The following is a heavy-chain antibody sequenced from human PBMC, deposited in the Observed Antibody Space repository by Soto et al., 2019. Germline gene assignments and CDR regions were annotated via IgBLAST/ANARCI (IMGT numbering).Heavy chain of an antibody. CDR2: IKSKTDGGTT. Sequence: EVQLVESGGGLVKPGGSLRPSCAASGFTFSNAWMSWVRQAPGKGLEWVGRIKSKTDGGTTDYAAPVKGRFTISRDDSNNTLYLQMNSLKTEDTAVYYCTTVPLTTVTTGFDYWGQGTLVTVSS. J-gene: IGHJ4*02. CDR1: GFTFSNAW. V-gene: IGHV3-15*01. CDR3: TTVPLTTVTTGFDY. D-gene: IGHD4-17*01.